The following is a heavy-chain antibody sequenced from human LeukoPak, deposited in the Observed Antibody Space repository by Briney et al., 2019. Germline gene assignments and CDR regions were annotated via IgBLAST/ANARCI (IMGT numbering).Heavy chain of an antibody. CDR2: IYYSGST. CDR3: ARIHSSGSSH. Sequence: SETLSLTCTVSGGSISSYYWSWIRQPPGKGLEWIGYIYYSGSTNYNPSLKSRVTISVDTSKNQFSLKLSSVTAADTAVYYCARIHSSGSSHWGQGTLVTVSS. D-gene: IGHD6-19*01. V-gene: IGHV4-59*12. CDR1: GGSISSYY. J-gene: IGHJ4*02.